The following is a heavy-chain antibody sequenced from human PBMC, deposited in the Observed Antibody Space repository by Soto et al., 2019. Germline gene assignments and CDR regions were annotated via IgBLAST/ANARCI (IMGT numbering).Heavy chain of an antibody. CDR3: ARDKDRQQLGGNYYYILDV. J-gene: IGHJ6*02. Sequence: QVQLMQSGAEVKKPGSSVKVSCKASGVTFITSAIILVRQAPGEGLEWVGGIMPVFATPDYAQKFQGRVTISADESTTTAYLELTSLTTDDTAVYYCARDKDRQQLGGNYYYILDVWGQGTAITVSS. CDR2: IMPVFATP. D-gene: IGHD3-3*02. V-gene: IGHV1-69*12. CDR1: GVTFITSA.